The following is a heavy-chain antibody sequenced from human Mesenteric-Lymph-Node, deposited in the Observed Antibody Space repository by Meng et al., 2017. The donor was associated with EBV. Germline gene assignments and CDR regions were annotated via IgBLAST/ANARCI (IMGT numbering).Heavy chain of an antibody. CDR1: GGSFSGYY. D-gene: IGHD4-23*01. CDR2: ISHSGST. V-gene: IGHV4-34*02. Sequence: QVQLQQWCAGLLKPSXXLSLTCAVYGGSFSGYYWSWIRQPPGNGLEWIGEISHSGSTNYNPSLKSRVTISVDTSKNQFSLKVSSVTAADTAVYYCARAMRSGGNTFDYWGQGTLVTVSS. J-gene: IGHJ4*02. CDR3: ARAMRSGGNTFDY.